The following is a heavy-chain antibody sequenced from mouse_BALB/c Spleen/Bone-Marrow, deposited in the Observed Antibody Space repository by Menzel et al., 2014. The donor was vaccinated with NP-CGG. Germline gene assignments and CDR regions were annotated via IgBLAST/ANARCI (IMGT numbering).Heavy chain of an antibody. Sequence: AQLTQSAPDLVAPSPSLSITCTVSGLSLTSHGVHWVLQPPGKGLAWLVGIWSDESKNYNSALKSKLSISKDNSKSQVFVKMNSLQTDDTAMYYCARQDYCGSVAYWGQGTLITVSA. CDR3: ARQDYCGSVAY. CDR1: GLSLTSHG. D-gene: IGHD1-2*01. J-gene: IGHJ3*01. V-gene: IGHV2-6-2*01. CDR2: IWSDESK.